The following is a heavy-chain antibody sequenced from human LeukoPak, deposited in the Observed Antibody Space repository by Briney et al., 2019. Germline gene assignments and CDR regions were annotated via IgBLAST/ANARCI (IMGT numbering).Heavy chain of an antibody. CDR1: GFTFSSYA. V-gene: IGHV3-30*04. CDR2: ISYDGSNK. Sequence: PGRSLRLSCAASGFTFSSYAMHWVRQAPGKGLEWVAVISYDGSNKYYADSVKGRFTISRDNSKNTLYLQMNSLRAEDTAVYYCAKDLYDSSGYYYDYWGQGTLVTVSS. CDR3: AKDLYDSSGYYYDY. D-gene: IGHD3-22*01. J-gene: IGHJ4*02.